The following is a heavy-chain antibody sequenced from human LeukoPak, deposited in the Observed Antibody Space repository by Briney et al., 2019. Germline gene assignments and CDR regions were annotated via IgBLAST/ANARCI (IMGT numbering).Heavy chain of an antibody. CDR3: ARAVVARPHPVDY. CDR2: IIPILDIA. J-gene: IGHJ4*02. V-gene: IGHV1-69*04. Sequence: VASVKVSCKASGYTFTSYGISWVRQAPGQGLEWMGRIIPILDIANYAQKFQGRVTITADKSTSTAYMELSSLRPEDTAVYYCARAVVARPHPVDYWGQGTLVTVSS. D-gene: IGHD6-6*01. CDR1: GYTFTSYG.